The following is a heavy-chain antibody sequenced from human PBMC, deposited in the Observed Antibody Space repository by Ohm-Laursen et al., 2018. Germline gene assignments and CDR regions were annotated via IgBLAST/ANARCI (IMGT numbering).Heavy chain of an antibody. CDR3: ARYYYDSSGYFVYFDY. D-gene: IGHD3-22*01. CDR2: TYYTGTT. Sequence: SETLSLTCSVSGDSISGYSWSWIRQPPGKGLELIGYTYYTGTTNYNPSLKSRVTISVDTSKNQFPLKLSSVTAADTAVYYCARYYYDSSGYFVYFDYWGQGTLVTVSS. CDR1: GDSISGYS. V-gene: IGHV4-59*01. J-gene: IGHJ4*02.